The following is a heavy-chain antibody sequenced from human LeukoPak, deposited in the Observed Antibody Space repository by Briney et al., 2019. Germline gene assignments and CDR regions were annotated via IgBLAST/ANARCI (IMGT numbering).Heavy chain of an antibody. CDR1: GFTFSSYW. CDR3: ARPPALYYYYMDV. V-gene: IGHV3-74*01. CDR2: INTDGSST. J-gene: IGHJ6*03. Sequence: PGGSLRLSCAASGFTFSSYWMHWVRQAPGKGLVWVSRINTDGSSTSYADSVKGRFTISRDNAKNTLYLQRNSLRAEDTAVYYCARPPALYYYYMDVWGKGTTVTVSS.